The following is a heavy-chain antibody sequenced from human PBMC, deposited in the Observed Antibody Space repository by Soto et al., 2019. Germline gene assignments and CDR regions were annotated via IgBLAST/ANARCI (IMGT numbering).Heavy chain of an antibody. V-gene: IGHV4-4*02. D-gene: IGHD3-10*01. Sequence: QVQLQESGPGLVEPSGNLSLTCTVSGASVSSGGWWTWLRQPPGKGLEWIGEIYHSGSTNYIPSRKSLVSRSLDNSKYQFPLRRNYVAAADTALSYCATKPGGLGFGSQSWGQGTLVTVSS. CDR1: GASVSSGGW. CDR3: ATKPGGLGFGSQS. J-gene: IGHJ4*02. CDR2: IYHSGST.